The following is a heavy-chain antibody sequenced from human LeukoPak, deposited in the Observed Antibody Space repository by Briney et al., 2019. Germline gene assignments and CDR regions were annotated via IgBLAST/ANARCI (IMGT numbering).Heavy chain of an antibody. D-gene: IGHD2-15*01. CDR3: ARVGYCSGGSCYGYFDY. Sequence: ASVKVSCKASGYTFTNYDINWVRQATGQGLEWMGWMNPNSGNTDYAQKFQGRVTITRNTSISTAYMELSSLRSEDTAVYYCARVGYCSGGSCYGYFDYWGQGTLVTVSS. CDR1: GYTFTNYD. J-gene: IGHJ4*02. CDR2: MNPNSGNT. V-gene: IGHV1-8*03.